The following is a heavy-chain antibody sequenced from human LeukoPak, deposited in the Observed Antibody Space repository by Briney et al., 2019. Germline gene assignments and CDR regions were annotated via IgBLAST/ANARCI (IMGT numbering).Heavy chain of an antibody. Sequence: GGSLRLSCAASGFTFSSYGMHWVRQAPGKGLEWVAVIWYDGSNKYYADSVKGRFTISRDNSKNTLYLQRNSLRAEDTAVYYCARAQPEYYDILTGYYIPPIDYWGQGTLVTVSS. CDR3: ARAQPEYYDILTGYYIPPIDY. D-gene: IGHD3-9*01. CDR1: GFTFSSYG. CDR2: IWYDGSNK. V-gene: IGHV3-33*01. J-gene: IGHJ4*02.